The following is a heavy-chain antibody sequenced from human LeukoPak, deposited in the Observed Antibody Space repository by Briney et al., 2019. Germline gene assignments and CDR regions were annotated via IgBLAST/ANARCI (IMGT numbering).Heavy chain of an antibody. D-gene: IGHD7-27*01. CDR3: ANHLGLTPGYYYYGMDV. V-gene: IGHV3-23*01. J-gene: IGHJ6*02. CDR1: GFTFSSYA. Sequence: LPGGSLRLSCAASGFTFSSYAMTWVRQAPGKGLEWVSGISASDSTYYADSVKGRFTISRDNSKNTLYLQMNSLRAEDTAVYYCANHLGLTPGYYYYGMDVWGQGTTVTVSS. CDR2: ISASDST.